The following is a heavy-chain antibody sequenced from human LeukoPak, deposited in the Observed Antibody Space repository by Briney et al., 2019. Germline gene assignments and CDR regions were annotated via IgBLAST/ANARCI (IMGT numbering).Heavy chain of an antibody. J-gene: IGHJ4*02. Sequence: PGGSLRLSCAASGCTFSSYSMNWVRQAPGKGLEWVSSISSSSSYIYYADSVKGRFTISRDNAKNSLYLQMNSLRAEATAVYYCARGVYGDYYFDYWGQGTLVTVSS. CDR3: ARGVYGDYYFDY. V-gene: IGHV3-21*01. CDR2: ISSSSSYI. D-gene: IGHD4-17*01. CDR1: GCTFSSYS.